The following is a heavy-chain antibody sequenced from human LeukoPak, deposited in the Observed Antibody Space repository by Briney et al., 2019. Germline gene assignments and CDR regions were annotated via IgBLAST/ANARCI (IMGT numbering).Heavy chain of an antibody. CDR2: INPNSAGT. CDR3: SRALPSMYYYMDV. J-gene: IGHJ6*03. V-gene: IGHV1-2*02. CDR1: GYTFTGYY. Sequence: GASVKVSCKASGYTFTGYYMHWVRQAPGQGLEWMGWINPNSAGTNYAQKFQGRVTMTRDTSISTAYIELSRLRSDDTAVYYCSRALPSMYYYMDVWGKGTTVTVSS. D-gene: IGHD2-8*01.